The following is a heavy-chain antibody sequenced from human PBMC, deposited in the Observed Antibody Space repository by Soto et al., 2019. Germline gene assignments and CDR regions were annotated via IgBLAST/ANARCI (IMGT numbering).Heavy chain of an antibody. D-gene: IGHD6-19*01. CDR3: VREDSPAGTGYYYMDV. CDR1: GFTFSSYW. CDR2: IKQDGSEK. Sequence: GGSLRLSCAASGFTFSSYWMSWVRQAPGKGLEWVANIKQDGSEKYYVDSVKGRFTISRDNAKNSLYLQMNSLRAEDTAVYYCVREDSPAGTGYYYMDVWGKGTTVTVSS. V-gene: IGHV3-7*01. J-gene: IGHJ6*03.